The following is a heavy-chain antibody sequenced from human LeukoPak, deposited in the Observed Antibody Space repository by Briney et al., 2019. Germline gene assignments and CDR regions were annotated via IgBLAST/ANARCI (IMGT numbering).Heavy chain of an antibody. D-gene: IGHD7-27*01. Sequence: GGSLRLSCAASGFTFSSYSLNWVRQAPGKGLEWVSSISSGSNYIYYADSVKGRFTISRDNAKNSLYLQMNSLRAEDTAVYYCARETTRLTGVAYWGQGTLVTVSS. CDR2: ISSGSNYI. J-gene: IGHJ4*02. V-gene: IGHV3-21*01. CDR3: ARETTRLTGVAY. CDR1: GFTFSSYS.